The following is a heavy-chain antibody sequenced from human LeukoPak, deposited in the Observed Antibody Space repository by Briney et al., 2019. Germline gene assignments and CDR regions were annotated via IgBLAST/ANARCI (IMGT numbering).Heavy chain of an antibody. J-gene: IGHJ3*02. Sequence: TSQTLSLTCTVSGGSISSGGYYWSWIRQPPGKGLEWIWYIYHSGSTYYNPSLKSRVTISVDTSKNQFSLKLSSVTAADTAVYYCARRAIAVAGVRGAFDIWGQGTMVTVSS. D-gene: IGHD6-19*01. CDR1: GGSISSGGYY. CDR3: ARRAIAVAGVRGAFDI. CDR2: IYHSGST. V-gene: IGHV4-30-2*02.